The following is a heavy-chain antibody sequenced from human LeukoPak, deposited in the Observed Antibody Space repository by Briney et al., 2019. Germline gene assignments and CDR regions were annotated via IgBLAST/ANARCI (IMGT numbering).Heavy chain of an antibody. Sequence: SETLSLTCAVYGGSFSGYYWSWIRQPPGKGLEWIGEINHSGSTNYNPSLKSRVTISVDTSKNQFSLKLSSVTAADTAVYYRARGSRYYDFWSGPDTIFDYWGQGTLVTVSS. CDR1: GGSFSGYY. D-gene: IGHD3-3*01. J-gene: IGHJ4*02. CDR2: INHSGST. CDR3: ARGSRYYDFWSGPDTIFDY. V-gene: IGHV4-34*01.